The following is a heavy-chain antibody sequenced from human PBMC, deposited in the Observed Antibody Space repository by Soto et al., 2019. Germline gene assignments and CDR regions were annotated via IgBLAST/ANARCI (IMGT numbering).Heavy chain of an antibody. V-gene: IGHV3-30-3*01. Sequence: QVQLVESGGGVVQPGRSLRLSCAASGFTFSSYAMHWVRQAPGKGLEWVAVISYDGSNKYYADSVKGRFTIARDNSKNTLYLQMNSLRAEDTAVYYCPRDRRNYGGYDIPRFFGYCMEVWGQGTTVTVPS. CDR2: ISYDGSNK. J-gene: IGHJ6*02. CDR1: GFTFSSYA. CDR3: PRDRRNYGGYDIPRFFGYCMEV. D-gene: IGHD4-17*01.